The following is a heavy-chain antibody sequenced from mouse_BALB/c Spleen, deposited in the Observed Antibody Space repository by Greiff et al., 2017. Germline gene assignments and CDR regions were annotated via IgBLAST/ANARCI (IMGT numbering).Heavy chain of an antibody. CDR1: GFTFSSYA. CDR3: ARAYGNYGGYAMDY. V-gene: IGHV5-6-5*01. J-gene: IGHJ4*01. D-gene: IGHD2-1*01. CDR2: ISSGGST. Sequence: EVQGVESGGGLVKPGGSLKLSCAASGFTFSSYAMSWVRQTPEKRLEWVASISSGGSTYYPDSVKGRFTISRDNARNILYLQMSSLRSEDTAMYYCARAYGNYGGYAMDYWGQGTSVTVSS.